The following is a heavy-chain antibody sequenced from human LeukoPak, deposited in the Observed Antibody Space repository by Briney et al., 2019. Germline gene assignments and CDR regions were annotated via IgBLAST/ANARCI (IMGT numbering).Heavy chain of an antibody. J-gene: IGHJ3*01. CDR3: ALARGS. V-gene: IGHV3-7*01. Sequence: GGSLRLSCAASGFTFSTYWMSWVRQAPGKGLEWVANIKADGSEKYYVDSVKGRFTISRDNAKNSLYLQMNSLRAEDTAAYHCALARGSWGQGTMVTVSS. D-gene: IGHD3-10*01. CDR1: GFTFSTYW. CDR2: IKADGSEK.